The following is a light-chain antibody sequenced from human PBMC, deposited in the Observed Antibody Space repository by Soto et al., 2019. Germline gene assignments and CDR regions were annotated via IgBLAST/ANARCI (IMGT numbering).Light chain of an antibody. CDR3: QQYGSSPPWK. J-gene: IGKJ1*01. Sequence: EIVLTQSPATLSLSPGERATLSCRASQSVSSSYLAWYQQKPGLAPRLLIYDASSRATGIPDRFSGSGSGTDFTLTISRLEPEDFAVYYCQQYGSSPPWKFGQGTKV. CDR2: DAS. CDR1: QSVSSSY. V-gene: IGKV3D-20*01.